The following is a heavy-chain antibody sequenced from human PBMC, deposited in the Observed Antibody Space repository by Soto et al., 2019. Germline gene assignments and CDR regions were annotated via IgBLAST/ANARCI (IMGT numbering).Heavy chain of an antibody. D-gene: IGHD2-2*01. CDR1: GGSISSYY. V-gene: IGHV4-34*01. CDR2: INHSGST. J-gene: IGHJ6*03. Sequence: SETLSLTCTVSGGSISSYYWSWIRQPPGKGLEWIGEINHSGSTNYNPSLKSRVTISVDTSKNQFSLKLSSVTAADTAVYYCARANPAVVPAAMSAAYMDVWGKGTTVTVSS. CDR3: ARANPAVVPAAMSAAYMDV.